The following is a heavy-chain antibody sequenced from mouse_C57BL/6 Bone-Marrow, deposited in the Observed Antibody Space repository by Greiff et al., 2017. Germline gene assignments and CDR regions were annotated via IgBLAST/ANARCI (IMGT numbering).Heavy chain of an antibody. D-gene: IGHD2-3*01. V-gene: IGHV5-6*01. CDR1: GFTFSSYG. Sequence: EVQGVESGGDLVKPGGSLKLSCAASGFTFSSYGMSWVRQTPDKRLEWVATISSGGSYTYYPDSVKGRFTISRDNAKNTLYLQMSSLKSEDSAMYYCARRGGWLPWFAYWGQGTLVTVSA. CDR2: ISSGGSYT. J-gene: IGHJ3*01. CDR3: ARRGGWLPWFAY.